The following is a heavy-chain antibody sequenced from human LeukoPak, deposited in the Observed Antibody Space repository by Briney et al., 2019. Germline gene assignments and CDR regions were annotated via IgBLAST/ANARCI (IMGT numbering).Heavy chain of an antibody. Sequence: GGSLRLSCAASGFTVSSNYMSWVRQAPGKGLEWVSVIYSGGSTYYADSVKGRFTISRHNSKNTLYLQMNSLRAEDTAVYYCAKSPGYDFWSGYQYYFDYWGQGTLVTVSS. CDR3: AKSPGYDFWSGYQYYFDY. CDR2: IYSGGST. J-gene: IGHJ4*02. V-gene: IGHV3-53*01. D-gene: IGHD3-3*01. CDR1: GFTVSSNY.